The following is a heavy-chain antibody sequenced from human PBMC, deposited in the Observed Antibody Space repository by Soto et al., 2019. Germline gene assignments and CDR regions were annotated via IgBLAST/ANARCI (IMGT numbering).Heavy chain of an antibody. CDR3: ARDSGYGSGASVNHYLDY. V-gene: IGHV1-69*13. CDR1: GGTFSSYA. D-gene: IGHD3-10*01. Sequence: SVKVSCKASGGTFSSYAISWVRQAPGQGLEWMGGIIPIFGTANYAQKFQGRVTITADESTSTAYMELSSLRAEDTAVYYCARDSGYGSGASVNHYLDYWGHGTLVTVSS. J-gene: IGHJ4*01. CDR2: IIPIFGTA.